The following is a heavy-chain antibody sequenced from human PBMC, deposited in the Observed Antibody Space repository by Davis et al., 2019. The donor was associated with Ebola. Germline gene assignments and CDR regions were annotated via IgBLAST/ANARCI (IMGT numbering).Heavy chain of an antibody. Sequence: SVKVSCKASGGTFSSYAISWVRQAPGQGLEWMGRIIPILGIANYAQKFQGRVTITADKSTSTAYMELSSLRSEDTAVYYCARDALLGFYFDYWGQGTLVTVSS. CDR1: GGTFSSYA. CDR2: IIPILGIA. J-gene: IGHJ4*02. V-gene: IGHV1-69*04. CDR3: ARDALLGFYFDY.